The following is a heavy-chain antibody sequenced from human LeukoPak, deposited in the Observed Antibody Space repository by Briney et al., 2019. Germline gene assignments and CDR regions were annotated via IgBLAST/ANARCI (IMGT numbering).Heavy chain of an antibody. V-gene: IGHV3-23*01. CDR1: GFTFSSYG. D-gene: IGHD1-26*01. Sequence: GGSLRLSCAASGFTFSSYGMHWVRQAPGKRLEWVSAISGSGGSTYYADSVKGRFTISRDNSKNTLYLQMNSLRAEDTAVYYCAKGGGSYSYYFDYWGQGTLVTVSS. J-gene: IGHJ4*02. CDR2: ISGSGGST. CDR3: AKGGGSYSYYFDY.